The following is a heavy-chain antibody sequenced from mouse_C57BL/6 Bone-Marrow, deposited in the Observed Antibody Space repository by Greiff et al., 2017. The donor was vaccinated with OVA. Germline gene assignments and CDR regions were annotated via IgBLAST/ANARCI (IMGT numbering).Heavy chain of an antibody. Sequence: EVQRVESGAELVKPGASVKLSCTASGFNITDYYMHWVKQRTEQGLEWIGRIDPEDGETKYAPKFQGKATITADKSSNTAYLQLSSLTSEDTAVYYCARVYYDFYWYFDVWGTGTTVTVSS. CDR2: IDPEDGET. D-gene: IGHD2-4*01. CDR1: GFNITDYY. CDR3: ARVYYDFYWYFDV. J-gene: IGHJ1*03. V-gene: IGHV14-2*01.